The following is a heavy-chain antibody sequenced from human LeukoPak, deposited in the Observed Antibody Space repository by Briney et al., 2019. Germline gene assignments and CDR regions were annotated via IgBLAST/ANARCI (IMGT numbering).Heavy chain of an antibody. Sequence: AGGSLRLSCAASGFTFSDYCMSWIRQAPGKGLEWISYISSSGSTIYYADSVKGRFTISRDNAKNSLYLQMNSLRSDDTAVYYCARDSSGYYPIDYWGQGTLVTVSS. CDR3: ARDSSGYYPIDY. CDR2: ISSSGSTI. V-gene: IGHV3-11*01. D-gene: IGHD3-22*01. CDR1: GFTFSDYC. J-gene: IGHJ4*02.